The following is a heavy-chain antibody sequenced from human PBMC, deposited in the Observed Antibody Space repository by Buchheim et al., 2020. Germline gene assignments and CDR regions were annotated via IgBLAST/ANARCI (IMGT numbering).Heavy chain of an antibody. CDR3: AKGNGDDSSGYWGYFDY. J-gene: IGHJ4*02. Sequence: EVQLLESGGGLVQPGGSLRLSCAASGFTFSSYAMSWVRQAPGKGLEWVSAISGSGGSTYYADSVKGRFTISRDNSTNTRYLQMNSLRAEDTAVYYCAKGNGDDSSGYWGYFDYWGQGTL. D-gene: IGHD3-22*01. CDR2: ISGSGGST. V-gene: IGHV3-23*01. CDR1: GFTFSSYA.